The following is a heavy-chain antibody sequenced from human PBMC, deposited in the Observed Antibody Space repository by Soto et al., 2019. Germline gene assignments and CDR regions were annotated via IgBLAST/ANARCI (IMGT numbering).Heavy chain of an antibody. D-gene: IGHD3-9*01. Sequence: GGSLRLSCAASGFTFSTYGMHWVRQAPGKGLEWVSHISIGGTTIDYADSVKGRFTISRDNAKNSLYLQMNSLRAEDTAVYYCARVDYDILTGYYRGIDYWGQGTLVTVSS. CDR1: GFTFSTYG. J-gene: IGHJ4*02. CDR3: ARVDYDILTGYYRGIDY. CDR2: ISIGGTTI. V-gene: IGHV3-48*01.